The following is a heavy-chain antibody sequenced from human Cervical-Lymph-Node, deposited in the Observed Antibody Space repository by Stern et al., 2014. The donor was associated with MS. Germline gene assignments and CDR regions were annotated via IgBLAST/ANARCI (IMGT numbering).Heavy chain of an antibody. D-gene: IGHD3-10*01. CDR2: ISSGSNYI. V-gene: IGHV3-21*01. J-gene: IGHJ4*02. CDR3: ARGPIRGDPP. CDR1: GFTFSTYS. Sequence: EDQLVESGGGLVKPGGSLRLSCAASGFTFSTYSMNWVRQAPGKGLEWVSFISSGSNYIYYADSVKGRFTISRDYAKNSLYLQMNSLRAEDTAVYYCARGPIRGDPPWGQGTLVTVSS.